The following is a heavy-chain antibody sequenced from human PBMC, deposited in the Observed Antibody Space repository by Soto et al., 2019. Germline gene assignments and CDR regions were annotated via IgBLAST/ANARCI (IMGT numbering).Heavy chain of an antibody. CDR2: ISGSGGST. D-gene: IGHD2-15*01. Sequence: RDSCAASEGNSRGHAVSCVRKAPGKGLEWVSAISGSGGSTYYADSVKGRFTISRDNSKNTLYLQMNSLRAEDTAVYYCAKQNGYGGNTELEYWGQGTLVTVSS. CDR3: AKQNGYGGNTELEY. V-gene: IGHV3-23*01. CDR1: EGNSRGHA. J-gene: IGHJ4*02.